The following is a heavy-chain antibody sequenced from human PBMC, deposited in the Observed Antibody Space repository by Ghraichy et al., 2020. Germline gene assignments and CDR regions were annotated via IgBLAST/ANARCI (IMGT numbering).Heavy chain of an antibody. J-gene: IGHJ4*02. CDR3: ARGGSGYNAGRFDY. V-gene: IGHV6-1*01. D-gene: IGHD1-14*01. CDR2: TYYRTKWYD. CDR1: GDSVSSTSAI. Sequence: SQTLSLTCAISGDSVSSTSAIWNWIRQSPSRGLEWLGRTYYRTKWYDDYAVSVRSRITVNPDTSRNQFSLQLNTVTPEDPAVYYSARGGSGYNAGRFDYWGQGILVTVSS.